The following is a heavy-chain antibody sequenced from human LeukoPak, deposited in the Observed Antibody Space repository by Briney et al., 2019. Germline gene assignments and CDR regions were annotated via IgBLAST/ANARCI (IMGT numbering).Heavy chain of an antibody. V-gene: IGHV3-23*01. Sequence: GGSLRLSCAASGFTFSSYAMSWVRQAPGKGLEWVSAISGSGGSTYYADSVKGRFTISRDNSKNTLYLQMNSLRAEDTAVYYCARMEGFWSNWDYYYYYGMDVWGQGTTVTVSS. CDR3: ARMEGFWSNWDYYYYYGMDV. CDR2: ISGSGGST. J-gene: IGHJ6*02. CDR1: GFTFSSYA. D-gene: IGHD3-3*01.